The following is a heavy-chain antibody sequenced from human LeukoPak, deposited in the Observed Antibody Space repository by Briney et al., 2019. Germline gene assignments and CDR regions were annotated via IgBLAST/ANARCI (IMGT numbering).Heavy chain of an antibody. CDR1: GYTFTSYD. Sequence: ASVKVSCKASGYTFTSYDINWVRQATGQGPEWMGWMNPNSGNTGYAQKFQGRVTITRSTSISTAYMELSSLRSEGTAVYYCARGDKGGYSSIDYWGQGTLVTVSS. J-gene: IGHJ4*02. CDR3: ARGDKGGYSSIDY. V-gene: IGHV1-8*03. CDR2: MNPNSGNT. D-gene: IGHD6-13*01.